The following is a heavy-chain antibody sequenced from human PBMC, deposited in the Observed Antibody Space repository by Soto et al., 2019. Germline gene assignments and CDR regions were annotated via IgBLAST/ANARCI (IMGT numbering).Heavy chain of an antibody. CDR2: IYYSGST. Sequence: SETLSLTCTVSGGSISSGDYYWSWIRQPPGKGLEWIGYIYYSGSTYYNPSLKRRVTISVDTSKNQFSLKLSSVTAADTAVYYCARGSAAGGVIVIPSLFDYWGQGTLVTVSS. CDR1: GGSISSGDYY. V-gene: IGHV4-30-4*01. D-gene: IGHD3-16*02. CDR3: ARGSAAGGVIVIPSLFDY. J-gene: IGHJ4*02.